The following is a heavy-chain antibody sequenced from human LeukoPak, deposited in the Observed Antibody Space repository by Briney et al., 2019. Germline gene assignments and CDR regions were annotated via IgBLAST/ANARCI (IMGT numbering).Heavy chain of an antibody. CDR2: ISSSGSTI. Sequence: GGSLRLSCEDSGFTFRSYEMNWVRQAPGKGLEWVSYISSSGSTIYYADSVKGRFTISRDNAKNSLYLQMNSLRAEDTAVYYCARASPPPWLVFLYYYYYMDVWGKGTTVTVSS. J-gene: IGHJ6*03. D-gene: IGHD6-19*01. CDR1: GFTFRSYE. V-gene: IGHV3-48*03. CDR3: ARASPPPWLVFLYYYYYMDV.